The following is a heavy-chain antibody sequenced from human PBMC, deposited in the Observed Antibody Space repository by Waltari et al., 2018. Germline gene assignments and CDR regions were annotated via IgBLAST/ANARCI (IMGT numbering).Heavy chain of an antibody. CDR1: GFTVSSNY. Sequence: EVQLVESGGGLIQPGGSLRLSCAASGFTVSSNYMSWVRQAPGKGLEWVSVIYSGGSTYYADSVKGRFTISRDNSKNTLYLQMNSLRAEDTAVYYCARGNYGDFLQYGMDVWGQGTTVTVSS. CDR2: IYSGGST. J-gene: IGHJ6*02. D-gene: IGHD4-17*01. CDR3: ARGNYGDFLQYGMDV. V-gene: IGHV3-53*01.